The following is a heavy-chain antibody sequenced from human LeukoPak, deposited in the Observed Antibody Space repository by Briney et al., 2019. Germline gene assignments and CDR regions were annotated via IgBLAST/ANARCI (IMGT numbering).Heavy chain of an antibody. CDR3: ARERADLVGARDY. Sequence: GGSLRLSCAASGFTFSDYYMSWIRQAPGKGLEWVSYISSSGSTIYYADSVKGRFTISRDNARNSLYLQMNSLRAEDTAVYYCARERADLVGARDYWGQGTLVTVSS. CDR2: ISSSGSTI. CDR1: GFTFSDYY. V-gene: IGHV3-11*04. J-gene: IGHJ4*02. D-gene: IGHD1-26*01.